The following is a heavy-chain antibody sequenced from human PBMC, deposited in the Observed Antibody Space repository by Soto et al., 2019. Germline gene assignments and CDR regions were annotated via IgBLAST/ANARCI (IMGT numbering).Heavy chain of an antibody. CDR1: GGTFSSYA. V-gene: IGHV1-69*12. CDR2: IIPIFGTA. D-gene: IGHD6-19*01. Sequence: QVQLVQSGAEVKKPGSSVKVSCKASGGTFSSYAISWMRQAPGQGLEWMGGIIPIFGTANYAQTFQGRVTITADESTSAAYVELSSLRSEDTAVYYCARDQPVAGNARDAYDIWGQGTMVTVSS. CDR3: ARDQPVAGNARDAYDI. J-gene: IGHJ3*02.